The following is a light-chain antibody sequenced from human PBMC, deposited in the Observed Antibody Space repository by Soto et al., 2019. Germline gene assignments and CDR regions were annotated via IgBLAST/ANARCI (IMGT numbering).Light chain of an antibody. J-gene: IGKJ1*01. CDR2: AAS. V-gene: IGKV1-39*01. Sequence: DIQMTQSPSSLSASVGDSVTITCRASQNIRNHLNWYQQQPWKAPKLLIYAASSLQSGVPSRFSGSASGTDFTLTISSLQPGDFATYYCQQSYSTVWTFGQGTKVEIK. CDR3: QQSYSTVWT. CDR1: QNIRNH.